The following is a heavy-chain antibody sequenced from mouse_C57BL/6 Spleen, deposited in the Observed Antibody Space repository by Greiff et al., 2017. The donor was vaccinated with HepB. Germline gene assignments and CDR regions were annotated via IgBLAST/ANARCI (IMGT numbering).Heavy chain of an antibody. D-gene: IGHD1-1*01. CDR2: IYPGDGDT. CDR3: ARSYYYGSSSFAY. V-gene: IGHV1-82*01. J-gene: IGHJ3*01. CDR1: GYAFSSSW. Sequence: VNLVESGPELVKPGASVKISCKASGYAFSSSWMNWVKQRPGKGLEWIGRIYPGDGDTNYNGKFKGKATLTADKSSSTAYMQLSSLTSEDSAVYFCARSYYYGSSSFAYWGQGTLVTVSA.